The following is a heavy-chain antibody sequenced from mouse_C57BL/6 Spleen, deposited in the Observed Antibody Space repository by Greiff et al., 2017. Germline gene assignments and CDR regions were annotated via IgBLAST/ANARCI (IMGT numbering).Heavy chain of an antibody. V-gene: IGHV1-82*01. D-gene: IGHD2-1*01. CDR3: ARENGFDGNYDY. CDR1: GYAFSSSW. Sequence: QVQLQQSGPELVKPGASVKISCKASGYAFSSSWMNWVKQRPGKGLEWIGRIYPGDGDINYNGKFKGKATLTADKSSSTAYMQLSSLTSEDSAVYFCARENGFDGNYDYWGQGTTLTVSS. J-gene: IGHJ2*01. CDR2: IYPGDGDI.